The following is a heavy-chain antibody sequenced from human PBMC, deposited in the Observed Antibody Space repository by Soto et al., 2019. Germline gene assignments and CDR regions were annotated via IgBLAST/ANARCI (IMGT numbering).Heavy chain of an antibody. CDR2: IIPIFGTA. D-gene: IGHD3-3*01. CDR3: ARDSDFWSGYYDPYYYGMDV. Sequence: SVKVSCKASGGTFSSYAISWVRQAPGQGLEWMGGIIPIFGTANYAQKFQGRVTITADESTSTAYMELSSLRSEDTAVYYCARDSDFWSGYYDPYYYGMDVWGQGTTVTVSS. V-gene: IGHV1-69*13. J-gene: IGHJ6*02. CDR1: GGTFSSYA.